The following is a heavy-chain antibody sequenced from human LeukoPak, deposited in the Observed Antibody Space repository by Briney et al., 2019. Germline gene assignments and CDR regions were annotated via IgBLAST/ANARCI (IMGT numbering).Heavy chain of an antibody. D-gene: IGHD3-16*01. V-gene: IGHV3-20*04. CDR1: GFTFDDYG. Sequence: GGSLRLSCVASGFTFDDYGMSWVRQAPGKGLEWVSAINWNGGRTGYADSVKGRFTISRDNAKNSLYLQMNSLRAEDTALYYCAILGGADAFDIWGQGTMVTVSS. J-gene: IGHJ3*02. CDR3: AILGGADAFDI. CDR2: INWNGGRT.